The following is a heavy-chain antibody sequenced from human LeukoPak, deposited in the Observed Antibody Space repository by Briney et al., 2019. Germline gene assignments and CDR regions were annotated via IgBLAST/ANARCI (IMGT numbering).Heavy chain of an antibody. CDR3: ASFYQAYYFDY. CDR2: IYYSGST. D-gene: IGHD2-21*01. V-gene: IGHV4-30-4*01. Sequence: SETLSLTCTVSGGSISSGDFYWSWIRQPPGEGLEWIGYIYYSGSTYYNPSLKSRVTISVDTSKNQFSLKLSSVTAADTAVYYCASFYQAYYFDYWGQGTLVTVSS. CDR1: GGSISSGDFY. J-gene: IGHJ4*02.